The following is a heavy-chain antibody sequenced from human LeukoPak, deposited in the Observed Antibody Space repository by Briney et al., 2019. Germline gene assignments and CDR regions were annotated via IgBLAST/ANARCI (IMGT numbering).Heavy chain of an antibody. V-gene: IGHV3-64D*06. CDR3: VKDNEAGGSPFDR. J-gene: IGHJ4*02. D-gene: IGHD1-1*01. CDR1: GFTLRSHA. Sequence: GGSLRLSCSASGFTLRSHAMHWVRQAPGKGLEYVSRISANGGSTYYADSVKGRFTISRDNSKNTLYLQMSSLRAVDTAVYYCVKDNEAGGSPFDRWGQGTLVTVSS. CDR2: ISANGGST.